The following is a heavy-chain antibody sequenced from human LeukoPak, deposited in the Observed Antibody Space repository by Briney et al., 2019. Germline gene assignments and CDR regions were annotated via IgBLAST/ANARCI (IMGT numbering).Heavy chain of an antibody. CDR2: IYYSGST. Sequence: SSQTLSLTCTVSGGSINSGDYYWSWIRQPPGKGLEWIGCIYYSGSTYYNPSLKSRVTISVDTSKNQFSLKLSSVTAADTAVYYCARHGGGYSYGSPRYYFDYWGQGTLVTVSS. J-gene: IGHJ4*02. CDR3: ARHGGGYSYGSPRYYFDY. CDR1: GGSINSGDYY. V-gene: IGHV4-30-4*08. D-gene: IGHD5-18*01.